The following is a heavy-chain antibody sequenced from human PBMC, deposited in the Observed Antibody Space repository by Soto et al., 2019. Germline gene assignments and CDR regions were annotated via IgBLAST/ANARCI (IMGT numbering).Heavy chain of an antibody. Sequence: ASVKVSCKASGYTFTSYGIIWVRQAPGQGLEWMGWISAYNGNTNYAQKLQGRVTLTTDTSTSTAYMELRSLRSDDTAVYYCAREATWQQLAPHYYYYGMDVWGQGTTVTVS. CDR1: GYTFTSYG. CDR3: AREATWQQLAPHYYYYGMDV. J-gene: IGHJ6*02. CDR2: ISAYNGNT. V-gene: IGHV1-18*01. D-gene: IGHD6-13*01.